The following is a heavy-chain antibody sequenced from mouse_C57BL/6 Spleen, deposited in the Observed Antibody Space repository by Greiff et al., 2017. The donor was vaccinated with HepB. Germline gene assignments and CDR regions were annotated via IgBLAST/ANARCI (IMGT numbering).Heavy chain of an antibody. J-gene: IGHJ3*01. CDR3: ARYYDYGGRWFAY. Sequence: QVQLQQPGAELVMPGASVKLSCKASGYTFTSYWMHWVKQRPGQGLEWIGEIDPSDSYTNYNQKFKGKSTLTVDKSSSTAYMQLSSLTSEDSAVYYCARYYDYGGRWFAYWGQGTLVTVSA. CDR2: IDPSDSYT. D-gene: IGHD2-4*01. CDR1: GYTFTSYW. V-gene: IGHV1-69*01.